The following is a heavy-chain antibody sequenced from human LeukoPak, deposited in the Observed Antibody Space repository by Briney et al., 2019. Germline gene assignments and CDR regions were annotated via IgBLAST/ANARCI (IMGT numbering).Heavy chain of an antibody. Sequence: GGSLRLSCAASEFTFSSYSMNWLRQAPGEGLEWVSAISGSGGSTYYADSVKGRFTISRDNSKNTLYLQMNSLRAEDTAVYYCAKIRYSSGWYAFDIWGQGTMVTVSS. CDR1: EFTFSSYS. CDR3: AKIRYSSGWYAFDI. V-gene: IGHV3-23*01. CDR2: ISGSGGST. D-gene: IGHD6-19*01. J-gene: IGHJ3*02.